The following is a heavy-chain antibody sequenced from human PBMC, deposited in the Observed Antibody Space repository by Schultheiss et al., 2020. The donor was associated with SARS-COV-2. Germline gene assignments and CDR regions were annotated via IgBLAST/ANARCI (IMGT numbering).Heavy chain of an antibody. Sequence: SETLSLTCTVSGGSISIYYWSWIRQPPGKGLEWIGYIYYSGSTNYNPSLKSRVTISVDTSKNQFSLKLSSVTAADTAVYYCAREGDSSGWWGQGTLVTVSS. CDR2: IYYSGST. V-gene: IGHV4-59*01. D-gene: IGHD3-22*01. CDR1: GGSISIYY. CDR3: AREGDSSGW. J-gene: IGHJ4*02.